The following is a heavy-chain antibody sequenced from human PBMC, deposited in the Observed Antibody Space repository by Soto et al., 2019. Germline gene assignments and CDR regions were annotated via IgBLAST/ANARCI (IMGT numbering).Heavy chain of an antibody. J-gene: IGHJ5*02. V-gene: IGHV1-8*01. CDR3: AREQKVRGFDP. CDR1: GYTFTSYD. D-gene: IGHD6-13*01. Sequence: QVQLVQSGAEVKKPGASVKVSCKASGYTFTSYDINWVRQANGQGLEWMGWMNPNSGNTGYAQKFQGRVTMTMNTSISTAYMELRSLISEDTAVYYCAREQKVRGFDPWGQGTLVTVSS. CDR2: MNPNSGNT.